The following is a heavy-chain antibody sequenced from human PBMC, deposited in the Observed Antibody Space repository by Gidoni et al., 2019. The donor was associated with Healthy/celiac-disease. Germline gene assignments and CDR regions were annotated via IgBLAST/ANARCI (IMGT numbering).Heavy chain of an antibody. V-gene: IGHV4-4*02. Sequence: QVQLQESGPGLVKPSGTLSLTCAVSGGSISSSNWWSWVRQPPGKGLEWLGEIYHSGSTNYNPSLKSRVTISVDKSKNQFSLKLSSVTAADTAVYYCARAYCGGDCYPAVYYGMDVWGQGTTVTVSS. CDR2: IYHSGST. CDR1: GGSISSSNW. D-gene: IGHD2-21*02. CDR3: ARAYCGGDCYPAVYYGMDV. J-gene: IGHJ6*02.